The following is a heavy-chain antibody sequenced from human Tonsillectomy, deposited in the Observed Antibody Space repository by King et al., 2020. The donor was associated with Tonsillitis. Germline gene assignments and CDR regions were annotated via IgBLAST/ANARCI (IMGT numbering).Heavy chain of an antibody. CDR1: GFTFSSYA. V-gene: IGHV3-23*04. Sequence: VQLVESGGGLVQPGGSLRLSCAASGFTFSSYAMSWVRQAPGKGLEWVSAISGSGGSTYYADSVKGRFTIYRDNSKNTLYLQMNSMGAEDTAVYYCAKDLRRVGESVGFFDYWGQGTLVTVSS. CDR3: AKDLRRVGESVGFFDY. D-gene: IGHD3-10*01. CDR2: ISGSGGST. J-gene: IGHJ4*02.